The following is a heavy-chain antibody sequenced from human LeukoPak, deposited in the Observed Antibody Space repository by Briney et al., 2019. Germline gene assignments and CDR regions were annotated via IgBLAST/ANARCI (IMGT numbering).Heavy chain of an antibody. D-gene: IGHD4-17*01. CDR1: GFTFSDYC. CDR3: ARVLYGDYSPFDS. Sequence: GGSLRLSCAASGFTFSDYCMSWIRQSPGKGLEWVAYISSSGFTIFYSDSVMGRFTISKDNARNSLYLQMNSLRAEDTAVYYCARVLYGDYSPFDSWGQGTLVTVSS. CDR2: ISSSGFTI. V-gene: IGHV3-11*01. J-gene: IGHJ4*02.